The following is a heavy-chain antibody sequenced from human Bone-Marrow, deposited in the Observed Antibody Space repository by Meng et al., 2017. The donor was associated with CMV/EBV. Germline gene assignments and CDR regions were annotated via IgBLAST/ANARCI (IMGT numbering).Heavy chain of an antibody. CDR3: AKEGSGWYYGMDV. CDR2: ISGSGGST. D-gene: IGHD6-19*01. J-gene: IGHJ6*02. Sequence: GESLKISCAASGFTFSSYAMSWVRQAPGKGLEWVSAISGSGGSTYYADSVKGRFTISRDNSKNTLYLQMNSLRAEDTAVYYCAKEGSGWYYGMDVWGQGTMVTVSS. CDR1: GFTFSSYA. V-gene: IGHV3-23*01.